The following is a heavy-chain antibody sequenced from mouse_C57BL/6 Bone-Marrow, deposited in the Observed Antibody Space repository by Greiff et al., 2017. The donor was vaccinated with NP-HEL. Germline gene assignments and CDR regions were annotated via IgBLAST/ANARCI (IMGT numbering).Heavy chain of an antibody. Sequence: VKLMASEHPPLPPSPILSLPFPFSFFSLPISFFHFFLPSPLNGLYCLVVIWSCGSTDYNAAFISRLSISKDNSKSQVFFKMNSLQADDTAIYYCARMIFYAMDYWGQGTSVTVSS. V-gene: IGHV2-2*01. CDR2: IWSCGST. CDR1: FFSLPISF. CDR3: ARMIFYAMDY. J-gene: IGHJ4*01.